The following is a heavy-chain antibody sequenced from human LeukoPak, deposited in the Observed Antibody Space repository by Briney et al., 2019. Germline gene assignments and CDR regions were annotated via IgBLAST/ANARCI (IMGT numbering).Heavy chain of an antibody. CDR3: ARERGSGGVFDY. J-gene: IGHJ4*02. Sequence: SETLSLTCTVSGGSISSYCWSWIRQPPGKGLEWIGYIYYSGSTNYNPSLQSRVTISIDTSKNHFSLKLSSVTAADTAVYYCARERGSGGVFDYWGQGTLVTVSS. V-gene: IGHV4-59*01. CDR2: IYYSGST. CDR1: GGSISSYC.